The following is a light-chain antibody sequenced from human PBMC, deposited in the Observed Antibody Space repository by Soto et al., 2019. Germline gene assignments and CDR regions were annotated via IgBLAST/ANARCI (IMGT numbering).Light chain of an antibody. CDR3: QHYGRSPPSWT. CDR1: QSVSSNY. V-gene: IGKV3-20*01. CDR2: DAS. J-gene: IGKJ1*01. Sequence: EIVLTQSPGTLSLSPGERATLSCRASQSVSSNYLAWYQQKPGQPPRLLISDASSRATGIPDRFRGSGSGTDFTLTISGLEPEDCAVYYCQHYGRSPPSWTFGQGTKVEIK.